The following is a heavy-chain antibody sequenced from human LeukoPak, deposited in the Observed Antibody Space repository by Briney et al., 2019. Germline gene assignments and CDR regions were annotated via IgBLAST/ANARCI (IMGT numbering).Heavy chain of an antibody. Sequence: GGSLRLSCAASGFIFNNNGMHWVRQAPGKGLEWVTFIQYDGGNKYYADSEKGRFTISRDNAKNTLYLQMNSLRAEDTAVYYCAKDRAAAGPPTGMDVWGKGTTVTVSS. CDR1: GFIFNNNG. CDR2: IQYDGGNK. J-gene: IGHJ6*03. CDR3: AKDRAAAGPPTGMDV. V-gene: IGHV3-30*02. D-gene: IGHD6-13*01.